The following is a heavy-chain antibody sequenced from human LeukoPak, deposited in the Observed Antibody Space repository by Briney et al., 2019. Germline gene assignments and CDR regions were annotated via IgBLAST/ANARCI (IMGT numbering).Heavy chain of an antibody. J-gene: IGHJ4*02. V-gene: IGHV3-49*04. CDR2: IRGKANGGTT. CDR3: TRDDRKGLWFGESHFDY. CDR1: GFTFGDYA. Sequence: GGSLRLSCTASGFTFGDYAMNWVRQAPGKGLEWVGFIRGKANGGTTDYAASVKGRFTISRDDSKSIAYLQMNSLKTEDTAVYYCTRDDRKGLWFGESHFDYWGQGTLVTVSS. D-gene: IGHD3-10*01.